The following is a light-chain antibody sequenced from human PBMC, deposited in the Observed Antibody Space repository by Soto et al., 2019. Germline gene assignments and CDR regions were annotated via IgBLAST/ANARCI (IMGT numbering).Light chain of an antibody. V-gene: IGLV1-40*01. CDR3: QSYDSSLSASYV. CDR1: SSNIGAGCE. J-gene: IGLJ1*01. Sequence: QSVLSQPPSVSGAPRQRVTISCTGCSSNIGAGCEVHWYQHLPGKAPKLLIYGNTNRPSGVPDRFSGPKSGTSASLAITGLQAEDEADYYCQSYDSSLSASYVFGGGTKVTVL. CDR2: GNT.